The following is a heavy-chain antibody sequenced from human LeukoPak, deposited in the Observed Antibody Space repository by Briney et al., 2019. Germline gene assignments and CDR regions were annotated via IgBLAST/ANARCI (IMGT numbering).Heavy chain of an antibody. J-gene: IGHJ6*03. D-gene: IGHD2/OR15-2a*01. V-gene: IGHV3-21*01. CDR2: IRSYGSYI. CDR3: ARFSEVYYYVDV. CDR1: GFTFDSYN. Sequence: GGSLRLSCAASGFTFDSYNMNWVRQAPGKGLEWVASIRSYGSYIHYADSVKGRFTISRDDAKKSLYLQMNSLRAEDTAVYYCARFSEVYYYVDVWGTGTTVTVSS.